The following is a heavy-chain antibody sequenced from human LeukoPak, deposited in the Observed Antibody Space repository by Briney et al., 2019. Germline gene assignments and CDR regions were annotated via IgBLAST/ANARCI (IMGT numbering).Heavy chain of an antibody. Sequence: GGSLRLSCAASGFTFSSYWMSWVRQAPGKGLEWVANIKQDGSEKYYVDSVKGRFTISRDNAKNSLYLQMSSLRDEDTAVYYYARDQKHGYTYGYPLDFWGQGTLVTVSS. J-gene: IGHJ4*02. CDR3: ARDQKHGYTYGYPLDF. CDR1: GFTFSSYW. CDR2: IKQDGSEK. D-gene: IGHD5-18*01. V-gene: IGHV3-7*01.